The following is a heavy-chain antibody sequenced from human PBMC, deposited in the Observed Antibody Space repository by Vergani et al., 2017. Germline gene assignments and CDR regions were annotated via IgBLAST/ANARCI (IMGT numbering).Heavy chain of an antibody. CDR3: ARDRREYQLLRAPYYYYMDV. Sequence: QVQLQESGPGLVKPSQTLSLTCTVSGRSISSGGYYWSWIRQHPGKGLEWIGYIYYSGSTYYNPSLKSRVTISVDTSKNQFSLKLSSVTAADTAVYYCARDRREYQLLRAPYYYYMDVWSKGTTVTVSS. CDR2: IYYSGST. V-gene: IGHV4-31*03. CDR1: GRSISSGGYY. J-gene: IGHJ6*03. D-gene: IGHD2-2*01.